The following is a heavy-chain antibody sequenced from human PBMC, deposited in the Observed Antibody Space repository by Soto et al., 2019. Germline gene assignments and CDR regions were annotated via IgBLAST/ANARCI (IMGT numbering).Heavy chain of an antibody. Sequence: GGSLRLSCAASGFTFSSYGMHWVRQAPGKGLEWVAVISYDGSNKYYADSVKGRFTISRDNSKNTLYLQMNSLRAEDTAVYYCAKESDSSGYFPNFDYWGQGTLVTVSS. CDR3: AKESDSSGYFPNFDY. V-gene: IGHV3-30*18. D-gene: IGHD3-22*01. CDR2: ISYDGSNK. J-gene: IGHJ4*02. CDR1: GFTFSSYG.